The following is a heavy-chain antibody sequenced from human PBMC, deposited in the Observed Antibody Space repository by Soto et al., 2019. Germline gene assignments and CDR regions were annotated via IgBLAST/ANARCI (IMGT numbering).Heavy chain of an antibody. J-gene: IGHJ6*02. Sequence: QVQLVQSGAEVKKPGASVKVSCKASGYTFTSYGISWVRQAPGQGLEWMGWISADNGNTNYAQKLQGRVTMTTDTSTSTAYMELRSLRSDDTAVYYCARDGYYYDSSGPVLYYGMDVWGQGTTVTVSS. CDR1: GYTFTSYG. CDR3: ARDGYYYDSSGPVLYYGMDV. V-gene: IGHV1-18*01. D-gene: IGHD3-22*01. CDR2: ISADNGNT.